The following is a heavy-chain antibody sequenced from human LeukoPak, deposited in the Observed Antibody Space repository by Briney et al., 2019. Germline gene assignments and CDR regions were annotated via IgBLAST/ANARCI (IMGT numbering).Heavy chain of an antibody. J-gene: IGHJ4*02. D-gene: IGHD3-22*01. Sequence: GGSLRLSCAASGFIFSDYYMTWIRQTPGKGLEWLSYISDSGSTINYADSVKGRLTISRDNAKKSLFLQMNSPRAEDTAVYYCAIYYDSSGSIDHWGQGTLVTVSS. CDR3: AIYYDSSGSIDH. V-gene: IGHV3-11*01. CDR2: ISDSGSTI. CDR1: GFIFSDYY.